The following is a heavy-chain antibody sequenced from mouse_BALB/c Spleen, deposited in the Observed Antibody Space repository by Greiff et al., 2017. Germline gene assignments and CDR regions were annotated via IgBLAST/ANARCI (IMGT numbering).Heavy chain of an antibody. V-gene: IGHV5-4*02. Sequence: EVQLVESGGGLVKPGGSLKLSCAASGFTFSDYYMYWVRQTPEKRLEWVATISDGGSYTYYPDSVKGRFTISRDNAKNNLYLQMSSLKSEDTAMYYCARDGNLEGFAYWGQGTLVTVSA. CDR1: GFTFSDYY. CDR2: ISDGGSYT. J-gene: IGHJ3*01. CDR3: ARDGNLEGFAY. D-gene: IGHD2-1*01.